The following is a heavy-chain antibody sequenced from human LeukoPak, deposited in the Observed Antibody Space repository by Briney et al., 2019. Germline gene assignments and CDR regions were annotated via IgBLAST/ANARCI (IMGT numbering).Heavy chain of an antibody. CDR1: GYTFTSYA. D-gene: IGHD3-16*02. J-gene: IGHJ6*02. V-gene: IGHV7-4-1*02. Sequence: ASVTVSCKASGYTFTSYAMNWVRQAPGQGLEWMGWINTNTGNPTYAQGFTGRFVFSLDTSVSTAYLQISSLKAEDTAVYYCARLKGYDYVWGSYRRWSDGMDVWGQGTTVTVSS. CDR2: INTNTGNP. CDR3: ARLKGYDYVWGSYRRWSDGMDV.